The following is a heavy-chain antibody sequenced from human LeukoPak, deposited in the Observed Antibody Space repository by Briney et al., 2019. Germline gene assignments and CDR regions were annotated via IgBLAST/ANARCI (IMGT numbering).Heavy chain of an antibody. CDR1: GFTFSSYW. D-gene: IGHD3-16*01. Sequence: GGSLRLSCAASGFTFSSYWMSWVRQAPGKGLEWVANIKQDGSEKYYVDSVKGRFTISRDNAKNTLYLQMNSLRAEDTAVYFCLYGGYFQHWGQGTLVTVSS. CDR3: LYGGYFQH. V-gene: IGHV3-7*01. J-gene: IGHJ1*01. CDR2: IKQDGSEK.